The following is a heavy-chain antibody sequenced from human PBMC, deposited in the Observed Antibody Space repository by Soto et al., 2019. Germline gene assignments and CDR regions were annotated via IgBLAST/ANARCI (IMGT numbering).Heavy chain of an antibody. J-gene: IGHJ6*03. CDR2: ISAYNGNT. D-gene: IGHD1-7*01. CDR1: GYTFTSYG. Sequence: QVQLVQSGAEVKKPGASVKVSCKASGYTFTSYGISWVRQAPGQGLEWMGWISAYNGNTNYAQKLQGRVTMTADTSTSTAYMELRSMRSDDTAVYYCARDWGITGTTGLQFWYYYYYMDVWGKGTTVTVSS. CDR3: ARDWGITGTTGLQFWYYYYYMDV. V-gene: IGHV1-18*01.